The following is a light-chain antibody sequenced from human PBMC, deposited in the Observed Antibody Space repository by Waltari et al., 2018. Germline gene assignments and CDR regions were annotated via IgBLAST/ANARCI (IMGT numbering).Light chain of an antibody. CDR1: HAISNY. CDR2: DAS. J-gene: IGKJ2*01. CDR3: QQFDNLVYT. V-gene: IGKV1-33*01. Sequence: IQMTQSPSSLSASVGDRVTITCQASHAISNYLNWYQQKPGKAPKLLIYDASNLETGVPSRFSGSGSGTDFSFTISSLQPEDIATYYCQQFDNLVYTFGQGTKLEIK.